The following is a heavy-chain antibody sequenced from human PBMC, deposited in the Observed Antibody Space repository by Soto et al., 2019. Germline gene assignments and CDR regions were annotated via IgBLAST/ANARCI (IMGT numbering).Heavy chain of an antibody. J-gene: IGHJ6*02. CDR2: ISGSGGST. D-gene: IGHD2-2*02. CDR1: GFTFSSYA. CDR3: AKDLTSCSSTTCYTFYYGLDV. Sequence: GSLRLSCAASGFTFSSYAMSWVRQAPGKGLEWVSAISGSGGSTYYADSVKGRFTISRDNSKNTLYLQMNSLRAEDTAVYYCAKDLTSCSSTTCYTFYYGLDVWGQGTTVTVSS. V-gene: IGHV3-23*01.